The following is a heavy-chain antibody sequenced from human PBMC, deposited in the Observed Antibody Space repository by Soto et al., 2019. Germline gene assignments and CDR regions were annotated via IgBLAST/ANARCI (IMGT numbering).Heavy chain of an antibody. D-gene: IGHD6-25*01. CDR3: TRDGSRNSSGRGRFGP. V-gene: IGHV3-21*01. Sequence: GGSLRLSCAASGFTFRSFTMNWVRQAPGKGLEWVSTISSNSAYIYYTDALRGRFTISRDNAKNSLHLQMNSLRAEDTAVYYRTRDGSRNSSGRGRFGPRGPGTLVTVSS. CDR1: GFTFRSFT. J-gene: IGHJ5*02. CDR2: ISSNSAYI.